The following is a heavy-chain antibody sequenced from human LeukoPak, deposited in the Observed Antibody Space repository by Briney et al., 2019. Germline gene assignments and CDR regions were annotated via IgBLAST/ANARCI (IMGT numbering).Heavy chain of an antibody. Sequence: GSLRLSCAASGFTFSTYTMHWVRQAPGKGLEYVSAISINGGTTYYANSVKGRFTISRDNSKNTLYLQMGSLRAEDMAVYYCARTPSGVVVITSYDYWGQGTLVTVSS. J-gene: IGHJ4*02. CDR1: GFTFSTYT. CDR3: ARTPSGVVVITSYDY. V-gene: IGHV3-64*01. D-gene: IGHD3-22*01. CDR2: ISINGGTT.